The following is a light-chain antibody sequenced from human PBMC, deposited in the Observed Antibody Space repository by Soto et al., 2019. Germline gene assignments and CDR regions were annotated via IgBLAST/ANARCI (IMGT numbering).Light chain of an antibody. Sequence: DIVMTQSPATLSVSPGERVTLSCRASQSVTSNLAWYQQQPGQAPIILIFGASTRATGIPARFSGSGSGTDFTLTISSLEPEDFAVYYCQQYGYLVTLGGGTKVDIK. V-gene: IGKV3D-15*01. CDR3: QQYGYLVT. CDR2: GAS. J-gene: IGKJ4*01. CDR1: QSVTSN.